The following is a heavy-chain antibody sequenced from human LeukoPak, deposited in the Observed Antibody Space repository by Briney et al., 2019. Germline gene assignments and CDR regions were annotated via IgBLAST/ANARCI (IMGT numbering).Heavy chain of an antibody. J-gene: IGHJ6*03. CDR1: GYTFTSYD. Sequence: ASVKVSCKASGYTFTSYDINWVRQATGQGLEWMGWMNPNSGNTGYAQKFQGRVTMTRNTSISTAYMELSSLRSEDTAVYYCARTRIAARRHLYYMDVWGKGTTVTVSS. CDR2: MNPNSGNT. CDR3: ARTRIAARRHLYYMDV. D-gene: IGHD6-6*01. V-gene: IGHV1-8*01.